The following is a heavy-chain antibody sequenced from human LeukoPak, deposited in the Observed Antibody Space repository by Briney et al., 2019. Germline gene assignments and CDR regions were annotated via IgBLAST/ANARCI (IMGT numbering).Heavy chain of an antibody. Sequence: SEPVSLICGLSGYSISRCYYWGWIRQRPGKGLELIGWFYHSWSTHYSLCLKRLVTISVDTSKNQFSLKLSSVTAADKAVDYCARHNRGTHGSFDYWGQGTLVTVSS. J-gene: IGHJ4*02. V-gene: IGHV4-38-2*01. CDR1: GYSISRCYY. D-gene: IGHD2-8*01. CDR2: FYHSWST. CDR3: ARHNRGTHGSFDY.